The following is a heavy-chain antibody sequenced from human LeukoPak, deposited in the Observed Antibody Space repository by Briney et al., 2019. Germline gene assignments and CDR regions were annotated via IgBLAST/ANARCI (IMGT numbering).Heavy chain of an antibody. Sequence: SVKVSCKASGGTFSSYAISWVRQAPAQGLEWMGRIIPILGIANYAQKFQGRVTITADKSTSTAYMELSSLRSEDTAVYYCARGSVAAPAVNGYWGQGTLVTVSS. D-gene: IGHD6-19*01. CDR2: IIPILGIA. V-gene: IGHV1-69*04. CDR1: GGTFSSYA. J-gene: IGHJ4*02. CDR3: ARGSVAAPAVNGY.